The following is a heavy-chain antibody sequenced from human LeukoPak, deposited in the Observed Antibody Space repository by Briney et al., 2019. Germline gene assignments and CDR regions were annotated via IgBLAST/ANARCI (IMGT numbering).Heavy chain of an antibody. Sequence: GESLKISCKGSGYRFTSYWIGWVRQMPGKGLEWMGIIYPGDSDTRYSPSFQGQVTISADKSISTAYLQWSSLKASDSAFYYCARRDYYDSSGYFFDYWGQGTLVTVSS. V-gene: IGHV5-51*01. CDR3: ARRDYYDSSGYFFDY. D-gene: IGHD3-22*01. J-gene: IGHJ4*02. CDR1: GYRFTSYW. CDR2: IYPGDSDT.